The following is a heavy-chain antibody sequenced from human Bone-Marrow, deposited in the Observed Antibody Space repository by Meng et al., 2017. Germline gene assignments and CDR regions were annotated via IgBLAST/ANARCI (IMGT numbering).Heavy chain of an antibody. CDR2: IYQSGST. Sequence: HVQLQESGPGLVRSSETLSLTCTVSGASVNTGSYYWSWIRQPPGRGLELIGFIYQSGSTNNNPSLKSRVTISLDMSSNQFSLTLNSVTAADTAIYYCARGVVADPPGDWGRGTLVTVSS. V-gene: IGHV4-61*01. D-gene: IGHD2-15*01. CDR3: ARGVVADPPGD. CDR1: GASVNTGSYY. J-gene: IGHJ1*01.